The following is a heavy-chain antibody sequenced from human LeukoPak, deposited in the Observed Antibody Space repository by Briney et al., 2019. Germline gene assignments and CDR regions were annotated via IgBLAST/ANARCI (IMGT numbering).Heavy chain of an antibody. Sequence: GGSLKLSCAASGFTFSGSAMHWVRQASGKGLEWVGRIRSKANSYATAYAASVKGRFTISRDDSKNTAYLQMNSLKTEDTAVYYCTTPVTTLRHHYYYGMDVWGQGTTVTVSS. CDR3: TTPVTTLRHHYYYGMDV. D-gene: IGHD4-17*01. CDR1: GFTFSGSA. V-gene: IGHV3-73*01. J-gene: IGHJ6*02. CDR2: IRSKANSYAT.